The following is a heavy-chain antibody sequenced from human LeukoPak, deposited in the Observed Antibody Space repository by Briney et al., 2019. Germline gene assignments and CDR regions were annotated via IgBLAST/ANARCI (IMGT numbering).Heavy chain of an antibody. CDR1: GFTFSAYW. D-gene: IGHD1-26*01. Sequence: PGGSLRLSCAASGFTFSAYWMTWVRQPPGKGLEWVANIRPDGSENHYVDSVKGRFTISRDNAKNSLDLQMNSLRTEDTAVYYCARDGGAKYWGQGTLVTVSS. J-gene: IGHJ4*02. V-gene: IGHV3-7*01. CDR2: IRPDGSEN. CDR3: ARDGGAKY.